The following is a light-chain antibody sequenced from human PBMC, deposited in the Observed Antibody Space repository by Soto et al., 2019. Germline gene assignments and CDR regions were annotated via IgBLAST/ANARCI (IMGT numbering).Light chain of an antibody. CDR2: DVS. V-gene: IGLV2-11*01. Sequence: VLTQPRSVSGSPGQSVTISCTGTSSDIGGYNFVSWYQQHPGKAPKLIIFDVSKRPSGVPDRFSGSKSGNTASLTISGLQAEDESDYYCCSYAGRYTYVFGTGTKVTVL. CDR1: SSDIGGYNF. J-gene: IGLJ1*01. CDR3: CSYAGRYTYV.